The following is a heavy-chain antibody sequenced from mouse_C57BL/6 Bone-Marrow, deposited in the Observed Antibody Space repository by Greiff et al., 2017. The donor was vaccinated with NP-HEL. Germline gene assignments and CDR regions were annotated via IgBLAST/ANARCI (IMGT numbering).Heavy chain of an antibody. CDR3: ASYYGSSLFAY. Sequence: VQLQESGPGLVQPSQSLSITCTVSGFSLTSYGVHWVRQSPGKGLEWLGVIWSGGSTDYNAAFISRLSISKDNSKSQVFFKMNSLQADDTAIYYCASYYGSSLFAYWGQGTLVTVSA. D-gene: IGHD1-1*01. CDR2: IWSGGST. J-gene: IGHJ3*01. CDR1: GFSLTSYG. V-gene: IGHV2-2*01.